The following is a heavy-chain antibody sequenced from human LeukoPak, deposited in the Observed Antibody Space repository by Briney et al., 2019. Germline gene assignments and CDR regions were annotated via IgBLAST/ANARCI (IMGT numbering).Heavy chain of an antibody. J-gene: IGHJ6*02. Sequence: GGSLRLSCAASGFTFSSYDMNWVRQAPGKGLEWVSTILGNGGGTNYADSVKGRFTISRDNSKNTLSLQMNSLRAEDTAVYYCAKHLSGRCPVTWGYYYYYGMDVWGQGTPVTVSS. CDR2: ILGNGGGT. D-gene: IGHD1-26*01. CDR3: AKHLSGRCPVTWGYYYYYGMDV. CDR1: GFTFSSYD. V-gene: IGHV3-23*01.